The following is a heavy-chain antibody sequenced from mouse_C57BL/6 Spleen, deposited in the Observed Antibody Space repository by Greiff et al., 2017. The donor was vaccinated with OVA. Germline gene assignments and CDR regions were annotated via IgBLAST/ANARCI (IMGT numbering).Heavy chain of an antibody. Sequence: VQLQQSGAELVRPGASVKLSCTASGFNIKDDYMPWVKQRPEQGLEWIGWIAPENGDTEYASQFQGKATITADTSSNTAYLQLSSLTSEDTAVYYCTTGYYGSRGYFDVWGTGTTVTVSS. CDR1: GFNIKDDY. D-gene: IGHD1-1*01. CDR2: IAPENGDT. V-gene: IGHV14-4*01. J-gene: IGHJ1*03. CDR3: TTGYYGSRGYFDV.